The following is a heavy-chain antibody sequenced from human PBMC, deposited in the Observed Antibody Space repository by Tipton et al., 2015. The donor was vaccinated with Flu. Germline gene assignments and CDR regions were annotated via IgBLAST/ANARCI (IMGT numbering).Heavy chain of an antibody. D-gene: IGHD6-19*01. V-gene: IGHV4-61*01. CDR2: IQSSGAA. CDR1: GDSVNSDKSY. J-gene: IGHJ4*02. Sequence: TLSLTCTVSGDSVNSDKSYWSWVRQPPAGGLEWIAFIQSSGAAHYNPSLKSRVTISRDTSRNRFYLKLDSVTAADTATYFCAGRRGEWLDFDYWGQGTLATVSS. CDR3: AGRRGEWLDFDY.